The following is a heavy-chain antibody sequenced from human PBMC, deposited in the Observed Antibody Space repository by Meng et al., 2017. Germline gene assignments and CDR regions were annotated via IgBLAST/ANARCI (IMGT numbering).Heavy chain of an antibody. Sequence: ASVKVSCKASGYTFTSYGISWVRQAPGQGLEWMGWISAYNGNTNYAQKLQGRVTMTTDTSTSTAYMELRSLRSDDTAVYYCAREEPSAGGGSPSFDYWGQGTLVTVSS. J-gene: IGHJ4*02. CDR2: ISAYNGNT. V-gene: IGHV1-18*01. D-gene: IGHD2-15*01. CDR1: GYTFTSYG. CDR3: AREEPSAGGGSPSFDY.